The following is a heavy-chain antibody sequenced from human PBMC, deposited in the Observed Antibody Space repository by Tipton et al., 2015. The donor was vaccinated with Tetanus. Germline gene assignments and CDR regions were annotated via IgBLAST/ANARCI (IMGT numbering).Heavy chain of an antibody. CDR2: ISGRGGST. CDR3: AREWAGITKRDVGGF. CDR1: GFTFXXXX. D-gene: IGHD1-26*01. V-gene: IGHV3-23*01. Sequence: SLRLSCAASGFTFXXXXXXXXXXXXXXGLEWVSNISGRGGSTFYTDSVKGRFTISRDNSNNVLYLQMDSLRPDDTAIYYCAREWAGITKRDVGGFWGQGTLVTVSS. J-gene: IGHJ1*01.